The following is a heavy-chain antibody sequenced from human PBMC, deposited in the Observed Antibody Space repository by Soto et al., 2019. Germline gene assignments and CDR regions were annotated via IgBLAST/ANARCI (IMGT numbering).Heavy chain of an antibody. CDR3: ARLYYDYV. J-gene: IGHJ6*02. Sequence: EFQLVESGGALVQPGGSLRLSCAGSGFTFGTYSMNWVRQAAGKGLEWIAYIGYDSDTIQYADSVKGRFTISRDNAKNSLYLQMNSLRDEDTAVYYCARLYYDYVWGQGTTVTVSS. CDR1: GFTFGTYS. V-gene: IGHV3-48*02. CDR2: IGYDSDTI. D-gene: IGHD3-3*01.